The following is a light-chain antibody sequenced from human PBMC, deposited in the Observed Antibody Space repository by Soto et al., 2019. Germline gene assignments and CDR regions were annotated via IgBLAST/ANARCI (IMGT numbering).Light chain of an antibody. CDR1: QSLVYSDGNTY. J-gene: IGKJ2*01. V-gene: IGKV2-30*01. Sequence: DVVMTQSPLSLPVTLGQPASISCRSSQSLVYSDGNTYLTWFQQRPGQSPRRLIYKVSNRDSGVPARLSGSGLGTDFTLKSSRVEAADVGVYYCMQGTHWPRTFGQGTKLEIE. CDR2: KVS. CDR3: MQGTHWPRT.